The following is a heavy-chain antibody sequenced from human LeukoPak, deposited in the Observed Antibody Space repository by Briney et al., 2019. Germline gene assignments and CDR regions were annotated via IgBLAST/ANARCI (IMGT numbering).Heavy chain of an antibody. CDR3: ARVGSGSHWSQYYFDY. CDR2: IYYSGST. Sequence: PSETLSLTCTVSGGSISSYSWSWIRQPPGKGLEWVGYIYYSGSTNYNPSLKSRVTISVDTSKNQFSLKLTSVTAADTAVYYCARVGSGSHWSQYYFDYWGQGTLVTVSS. CDR1: GGSISSYS. D-gene: IGHD3-10*01. J-gene: IGHJ4*02. V-gene: IGHV4-59*01.